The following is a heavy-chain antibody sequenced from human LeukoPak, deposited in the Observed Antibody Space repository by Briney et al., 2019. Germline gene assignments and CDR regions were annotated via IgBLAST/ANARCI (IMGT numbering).Heavy chain of an antibody. CDR3: ARDSRRIAALNYYYYYMDV. V-gene: IGHV1-69*05. J-gene: IGHJ6*03. D-gene: IGHD6-13*01. CDR1: GGTFSSYA. CDR2: IIPIFGTA. Sequence: GSSVKVSCKASGGTFSSYAISWVRQAPGQGLEWMGGIIPIFGTANYAQKFQGRVTITTDESTSTAYMELSSLRSEDTAVYYCARDSRRIAALNYYYYYMDVWGKGTTVTVSS.